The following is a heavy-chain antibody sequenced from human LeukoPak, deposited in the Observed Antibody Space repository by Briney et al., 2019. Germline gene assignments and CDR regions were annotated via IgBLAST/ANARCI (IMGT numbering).Heavy chain of an antibody. CDR1: GFTLTNSH. J-gene: IGHJ4*02. D-gene: IGHD3-10*01. CDR2: IYSDDST. Sequence: PGGSLRLSCVASGFTLTNSHLTWVRQPPGKGLEWVSSIYSDDSTHYADSVKARFIISRDNSKNTLYLQMNSLRAEDTAVYYCARVLGTLMWFGESIGGYFDSWGQGTLVAVSS. CDR3: ARVLGTLMWFGESIGGYFDS. V-gene: IGHV3-66*01.